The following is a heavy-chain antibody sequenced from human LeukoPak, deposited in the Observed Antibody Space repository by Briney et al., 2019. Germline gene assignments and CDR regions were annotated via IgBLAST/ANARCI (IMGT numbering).Heavy chain of an antibody. CDR2: ISVGPT. J-gene: IGHJ4*02. Sequence: GGSLRLSCVASGFSFSNDAMVWVRQAPEKGLKWVAAISVGPTYYADSAKGRFTISRDNSKNMVYLQMSSLRAEDTAVYYCAKEPTYTASWYVDSWGQGTLVTVSS. D-gene: IGHD6-13*01. CDR3: AKEPTYTASWYVDS. CDR1: GFSFSNDA. V-gene: IGHV3-23*01.